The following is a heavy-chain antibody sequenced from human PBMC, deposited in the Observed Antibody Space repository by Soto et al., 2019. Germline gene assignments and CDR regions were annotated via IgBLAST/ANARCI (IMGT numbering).Heavy chain of an antibody. CDR3: ARAPQLGAMGRPFAY. J-gene: IGHJ4*02. CDR1: GGSFSGYS. CDR2: INHSGSA. V-gene: IGHV4-34*01. Sequence: SETLSLTCAVYGGSFSGYSWNWIRQPPGKGLEWIGEINHSGSANYNPSLKSRVTISLDTSKNQFSLRLTSLTAADTAVYFCARAPQLGAMGRPFAYWGQRIPVT. D-gene: IGHD5-18*01.